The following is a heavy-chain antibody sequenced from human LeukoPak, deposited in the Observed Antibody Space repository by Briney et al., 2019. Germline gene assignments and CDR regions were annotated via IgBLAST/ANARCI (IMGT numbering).Heavy chain of an antibody. CDR1: GFTFSSYG. D-gene: IGHD3-22*01. V-gene: IGHV3-74*01. J-gene: IGHJ4*02. Sequence: GRSLRLSCVASGFTFSSYGMHWVRQVPGKGLLWVSRINGDGSTTNYAESVKGRFVISRDNAKNTVYPQMNSLRAEDTAVYYCARDLELTYYDSSGHDYWGQGTLVTVSS. CDR3: ARDLELTYYDSSGHDY. CDR2: INGDGSTT.